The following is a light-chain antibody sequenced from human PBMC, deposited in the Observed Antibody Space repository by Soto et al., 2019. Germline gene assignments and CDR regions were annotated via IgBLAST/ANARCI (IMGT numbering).Light chain of an antibody. CDR2: GAS. CDR3: QQYGNSRGT. V-gene: IGKV3-20*01. J-gene: IGKJ1*01. Sequence: EIVMTHSPATLSVSPWERATLSCRASQSVSTSYLAWYQQKPGQAPRLLIYGASSRATGIPDRFSGSGSGTDFTLTISGLEPEDFAVYYCQQYGNSRGTFGQGTKVDIK. CDR1: QSVSTSY.